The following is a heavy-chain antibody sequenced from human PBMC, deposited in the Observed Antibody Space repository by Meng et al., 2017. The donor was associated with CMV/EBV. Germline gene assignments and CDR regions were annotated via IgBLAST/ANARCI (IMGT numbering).Heavy chain of an antibody. CDR2: IIPVFGTA. CDR1: TFSSYG. Sequence: TFSSYGISWVRQAPGQGLEWMGGIIPVFGTASYEQKFQGRVTITTDESTSTAYMELSSLRSEDTAVYYCARAGDIVVVPAASGLDYWGQGTLVTVSS. CDR3: ARAGDIVVVPAASGLDY. J-gene: IGHJ4*02. D-gene: IGHD2-2*01. V-gene: IGHV1-69*05.